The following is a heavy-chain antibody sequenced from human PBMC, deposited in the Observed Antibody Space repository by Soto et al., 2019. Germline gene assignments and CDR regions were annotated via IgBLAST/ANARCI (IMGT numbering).Heavy chain of an antibody. CDR2: ISYSGST. D-gene: IGHD2-15*01. V-gene: IGHV4-59*01. J-gene: IGHJ4*02. CDR1: GGSISSYY. Sequence: PSETLSLTCTVSGGSISSYYWSWVRQPPGKGLEWIGYISYSGSTNYNPSLKSRVTISVDTSKNQFSLKLSSVTAADTAVYYCARAVWYCSAGTCYSEIDYWGQGTLVTVSS. CDR3: ARAVWYCSAGTCYSEIDY.